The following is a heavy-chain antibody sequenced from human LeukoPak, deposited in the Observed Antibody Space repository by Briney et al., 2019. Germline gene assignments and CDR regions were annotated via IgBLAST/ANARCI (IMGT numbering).Heavy chain of an antibody. D-gene: IGHD3-9*01. Sequence: PGGSLRLSCAASGFTFSSYSMNWVRQAPGKGLEWVSSISSSSSYIYYADSVKGRFTISRDNAKNSLYLQMNSLRAEDTAVYYCARDSNLRYFDWLSSYYYYMDVWGKGTTVTISS. CDR3: ARDSNLRYFDWLSSYYYYMDV. CDR2: ISSSSSYI. V-gene: IGHV3-21*01. J-gene: IGHJ6*03. CDR1: GFTFSSYS.